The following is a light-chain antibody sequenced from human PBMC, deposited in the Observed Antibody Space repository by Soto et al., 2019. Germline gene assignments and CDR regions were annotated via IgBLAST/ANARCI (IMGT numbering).Light chain of an antibody. CDR1: HDVGNY. CDR2: EAS. Sequence: DLQLTQSPSTLSASVGDRVIITCRASHDVGNYLAWYQHKPGKAPKHLIYEASNLRSGVPSRFSGSGSGTEFTLAITGLQPDDFATYYCQQYKDYSPVCSFGQGTKVEIK. V-gene: IGKV1-5*01. J-gene: IGKJ2*04. CDR3: QQYKDYSPVCS.